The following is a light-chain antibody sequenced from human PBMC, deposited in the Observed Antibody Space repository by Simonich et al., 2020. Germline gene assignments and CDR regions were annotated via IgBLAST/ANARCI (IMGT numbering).Light chain of an antibody. CDR3: MQSIQLPPT. Sequence: DIVMTQTPLSLSVTPGQPASISCKSSQSLLHSDGKTYLDWYLQKPGQSPQLLIYEGANRFSGVPDRFSGSGSGTEFTLKISRVEAEDVGVYYCMQSIQLPPTFGQGTKLEIK. CDR2: EGA. J-gene: IGKJ2*01. V-gene: IGKV2D-29*02. CDR1: QSLLHSDGKTY.